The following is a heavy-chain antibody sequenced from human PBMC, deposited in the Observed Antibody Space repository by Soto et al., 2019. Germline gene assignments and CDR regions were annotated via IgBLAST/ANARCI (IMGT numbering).Heavy chain of an antibody. V-gene: IGHV3-33*01. CDR3: ARELILGSLSVYYYHGMDV. Sequence: QVQLVESGGGVVQPGRSLRLSCTASGFSFRSYAMHWVRQAPGKGLEWVAGILYDGSNKHFADSVKGRFTVSRDNSNDTFYLQMDSLRAEDTAVYYCARELILGSLSVYYYHGMDVWGQGTTVTVSS. D-gene: IGHD3-9*01. CDR1: GFSFRSYA. J-gene: IGHJ6*02. CDR2: ILYDGSNK.